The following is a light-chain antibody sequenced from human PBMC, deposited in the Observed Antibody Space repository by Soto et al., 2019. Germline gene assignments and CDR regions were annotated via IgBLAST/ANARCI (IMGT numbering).Light chain of an antibody. CDR1: QSVSSN. CDR3: QQYNNWPLT. CDR2: GAS. Sequence: EMVMTPSPATLSVSPGERATLSCRASQSVSSNLAWYQQKPGQAPRLLIYGASTRATGIPARFSGSGSGTEFTLTISSLQSEDFAVYFCQQYNNWPLTCGGGTKGDIK. J-gene: IGKJ4*01. V-gene: IGKV3-15*01.